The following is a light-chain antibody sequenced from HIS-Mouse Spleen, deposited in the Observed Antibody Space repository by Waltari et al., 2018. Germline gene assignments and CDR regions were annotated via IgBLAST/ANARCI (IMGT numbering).Light chain of an antibody. CDR3: AAWDDSLNGRV. CDR1: SSNIGSNT. V-gene: IGLV1-44*01. Sequence: QSVLTQPPSASGTPGQRVTISCSGSSSNIGSNTVNWYQQLPGTAPKLLIYSNNQPPSGVTARFSGSKSGTSASLTISGLQSEDEADYYCAAWDDSLNGRVFGGGTKLTVL. CDR2: SNN. J-gene: IGLJ3*02.